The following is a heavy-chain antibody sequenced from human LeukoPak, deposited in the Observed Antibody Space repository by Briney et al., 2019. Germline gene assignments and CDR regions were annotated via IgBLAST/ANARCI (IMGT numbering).Heavy chain of an antibody. V-gene: IGHV3-21*01. Sequence: GGSLRLSCAASGFTLSSYAMSWVRQAPGKGLEWVSSISSSSSYIYYADSVKGRFTISRDNAKNSLYLQMNSLRAEDTAVYYCARDPGPTTVTTHFDYWGQGTLVTVSS. J-gene: IGHJ4*02. D-gene: IGHD4-17*01. CDR3: ARDPGPTTVTTHFDY. CDR1: GFTLSSYA. CDR2: ISSSSSYI.